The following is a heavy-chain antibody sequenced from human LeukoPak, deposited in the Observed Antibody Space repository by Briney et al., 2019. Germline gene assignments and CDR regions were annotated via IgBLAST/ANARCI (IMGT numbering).Heavy chain of an antibody. J-gene: IGHJ6*04. CDR2: IYHSGST. V-gene: IGHV4-30-2*01. Sequence: SQTLSLTCAVSGGSISSGGYSWRWIRQPPGKGLEWIGYIYHSGSTYYNPSLKSRVTISVDRSKNQFSLKLSSVTAADTAVYYCARGPGGGYYYGMDVWGKGTTVTVSS. CDR1: GGSISSGGYS. CDR3: ARGPGGGYYYGMDV. D-gene: IGHD1-1*01.